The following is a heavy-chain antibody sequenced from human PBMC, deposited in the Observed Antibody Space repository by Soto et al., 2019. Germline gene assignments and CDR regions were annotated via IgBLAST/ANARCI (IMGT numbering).Heavy chain of an antibody. CDR1: GGSVRSGSYY. J-gene: IGHJ4*02. CDR2: IYQSGTT. CDR3: ARDSSGRHDY. Sequence: PSETLSLTCSVSGGSVRSGSYYWTWIRQPPGKGLEWIGYIYQSGTTNYNASLKSRVTISTDTSKNQFFLKLNSVTAADTAVYYCARDSSGRHDYWGQGTLVTVSS. D-gene: IGHD3-22*01. V-gene: IGHV4-61*01.